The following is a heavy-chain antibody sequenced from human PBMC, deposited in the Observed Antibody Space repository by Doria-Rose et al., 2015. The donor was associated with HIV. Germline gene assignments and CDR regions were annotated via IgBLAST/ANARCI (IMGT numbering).Heavy chain of an antibody. J-gene: IGHJ4*02. Sequence: QVQLQESGPGLVKTSETLSLTCSVSGGFLSHYYWSTIRQTLCHRLEYIGDILYTGSTNYSPSLKSRVSISIDTSKNKFSLGLSSVTAADTAVYYCARVLSGTYDYWGQGTLVTVSS. CDR3: ARVLSGTYDY. V-gene: IGHV4-59*01. CDR1: GGFLSHYY. D-gene: IGHD1-26*01. CDR2: ILYTGST.